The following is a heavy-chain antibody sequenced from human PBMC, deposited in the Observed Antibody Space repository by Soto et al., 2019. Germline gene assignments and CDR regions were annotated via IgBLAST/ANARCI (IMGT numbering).Heavy chain of an antibody. CDR3: ARGGNSGPFDY. J-gene: IGHJ4*02. CDR1: GDAISSGGHS. D-gene: IGHD2-21*01. Sequence: QLQLQESGSGLVKPSQTLSLTCAVSGDAISSGGHSWSWIRQPPGKGLEWIGYIYHNGDTYYDASLKSRVTILIDMSKGQFPLKLSSVTAADTAVYYCARGGNSGPFDYWGQGTLVTVSS. V-gene: IGHV4-30-2*01. CDR2: IYHNGDT.